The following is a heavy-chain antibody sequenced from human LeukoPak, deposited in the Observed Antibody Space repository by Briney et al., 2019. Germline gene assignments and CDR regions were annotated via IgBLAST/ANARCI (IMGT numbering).Heavy chain of an antibody. Sequence: SGGSLRLSCAASGFTVSNNYMSWVRQAPGKGLEWVSVILSGGNTYYADSVKGRFSISRDTSKNTLYLQMNSLRAEDTAVYYCARGGAYCGGDCYAYWGQGTLVTVSS. V-gene: IGHV3-53*01. CDR3: ARGGAYCGGDCYAY. J-gene: IGHJ4*02. CDR2: ILSGGNT. CDR1: GFTVSNNY. D-gene: IGHD2-21*02.